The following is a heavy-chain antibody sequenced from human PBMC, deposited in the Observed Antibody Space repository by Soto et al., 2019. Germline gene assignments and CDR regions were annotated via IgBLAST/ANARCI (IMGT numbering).Heavy chain of an antibody. CDR1: GGSTSSYY. CDR2: IYYTGTT. CDR3: AEGWNFDY. V-gene: IGHV4-59*01. D-gene: IGHD2-15*01. Sequence: QVQLQESGPGLVKPSETLSLTCTVSGGSTSSYYWNWIRQPPGKELEWIGYIYYTGTTNYNPSLRSRATISVGTSKNQVALKLNSGTAADTAVYYCAEGWNFDYWGQGTLVTVAS. J-gene: IGHJ4*02.